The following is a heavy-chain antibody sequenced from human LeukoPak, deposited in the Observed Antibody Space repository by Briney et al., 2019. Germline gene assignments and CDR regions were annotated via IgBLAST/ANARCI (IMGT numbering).Heavy chain of an antibody. D-gene: IGHD1-1*01. Sequence: SLRLSCAASGFTFDDYAMHWVRQAPGKGLEWVSGISWSSGSIGYADSVKGRFTISRDNAKNSLYLQMNSLRAEDTALYYCAKDLGGTTGYWGQGTLVTVSS. V-gene: IGHV3-9*01. CDR2: ISWSSGSI. J-gene: IGHJ4*02. CDR1: GFTFDDYA. CDR3: AKDLGGTTGY.